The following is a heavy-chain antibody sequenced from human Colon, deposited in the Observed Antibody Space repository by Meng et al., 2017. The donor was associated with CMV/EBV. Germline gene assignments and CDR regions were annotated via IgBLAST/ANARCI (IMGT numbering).Heavy chain of an antibody. CDR3: AKDQHGIDYYYSYGMDV. CDR2: IWYDASNA. V-gene: IGHV3-33*06. Sequence: GESLKISCAASGFTFSSHAMHWVRQAPGKGLEWVAVIWYDASNAYYSDSVKGRSSISRDNFKNSLYLQMNSLRAEDTAVYYCAKDQHGIDYYYSYGMDVWGQGTTVTVSS. D-gene: IGHD1-14*01. J-gene: IGHJ6*02. CDR1: GFTFSSHA.